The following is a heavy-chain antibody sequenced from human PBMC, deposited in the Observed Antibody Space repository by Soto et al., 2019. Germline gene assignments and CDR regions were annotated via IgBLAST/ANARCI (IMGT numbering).Heavy chain of an antibody. CDR2: IYYSGST. CDR3: ARTPDPHRSTRRFDP. D-gene: IGHD2-2*01. Sequence: PSETLSLTCTVSGGPISSGGYYWSWIRQHPGKGLEWIGYIYYSGSTYYNPSLKSRVTISVDTSKNQFSLKLSSVTAADTAVYYCARTPDPHRSTRRFDPWGQGTLVTVSS. CDR1: GGPISSGGYY. J-gene: IGHJ5*02. V-gene: IGHV4-31*03.